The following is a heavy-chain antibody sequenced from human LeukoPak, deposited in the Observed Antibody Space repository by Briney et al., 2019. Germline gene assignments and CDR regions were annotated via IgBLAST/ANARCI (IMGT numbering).Heavy chain of an antibody. CDR2: INHSGST. CDR3: ARGRHAGGIAAAGTRYYFDY. CDR1: GGSFSGYY. V-gene: IGHV4-34*01. Sequence: SETLSPTCAVYGGSFSGYYWSWIRQPPGKGLEWIWEINHSGSTNYNPSLKSRVTISVDTSKNQFSLKLSSVTAADTAVYYCARGRHAGGIAAAGTRYYFDYWGQGTLVTVSS. D-gene: IGHD6-13*01. J-gene: IGHJ4*02.